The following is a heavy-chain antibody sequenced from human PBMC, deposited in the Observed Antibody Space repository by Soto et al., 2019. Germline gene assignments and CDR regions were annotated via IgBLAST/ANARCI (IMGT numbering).Heavy chain of an antibody. D-gene: IGHD2-2*01. CDR1: GFTFSSYG. CDR3: AKDGGGVVPAAIAWNFDY. CDR2: ISYDGSNK. Sequence: GGSLRLSCAASGFTFSSYGMHWVRQAPGKGLEWVAVISYDGSNKYYADSVKGRFTISRDNSKNTLYLQMNSLRAEDTVVYYCAKDGGGVVPAAIAWNFDYWGQGTLVTVSS. J-gene: IGHJ4*02. V-gene: IGHV3-30*18.